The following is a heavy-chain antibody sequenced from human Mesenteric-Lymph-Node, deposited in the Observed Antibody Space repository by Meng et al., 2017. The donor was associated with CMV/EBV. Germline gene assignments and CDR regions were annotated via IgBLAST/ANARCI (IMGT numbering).Heavy chain of an antibody. D-gene: IGHD6-13*01. CDR1: GGSISSSSYY. CDR3: ASLYSSSWNYYYYGMDV. V-gene: IGHV4-39*01. Sequence: SETLSLTCTVSGGSISSSSYYWGWIRQPPGKGLEWIGSIYYSGSTYYNPSLKSRVTISVDTSKNQFSLKLSSVTAADTAVYYCASLYSSSWNYYYYGMDVWGQGTTVTVSS. J-gene: IGHJ6*02. CDR2: IYYSGST.